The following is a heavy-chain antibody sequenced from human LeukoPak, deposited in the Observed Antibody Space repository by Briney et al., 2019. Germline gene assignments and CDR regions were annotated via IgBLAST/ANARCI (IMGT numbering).Heavy chain of an antibody. Sequence: GGSLRLSCAASGFTFDDYAMHWVRHAPGKGLEWVSLISGDGGSTYYADSVKGRFTISRDNSKNSLYLQMNSLRTEGTALYYCAKDMEGVVVVAATPDYWGQGTLVTVSS. CDR3: AKDMEGVVVVAATPDY. D-gene: IGHD2-15*01. V-gene: IGHV3-43*02. J-gene: IGHJ4*02. CDR2: ISGDGGST. CDR1: GFTFDDYA.